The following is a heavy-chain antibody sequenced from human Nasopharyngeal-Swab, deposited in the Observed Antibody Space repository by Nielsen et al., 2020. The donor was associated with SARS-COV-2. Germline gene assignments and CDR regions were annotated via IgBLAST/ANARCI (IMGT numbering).Heavy chain of an antibody. J-gene: IGHJ4*02. CDR1: GFTFSSYI. CDR2: ISSSSSYI. CDR3: ARYSSSWYYFDY. V-gene: IGHV3-21*01. Sequence: GESLKISCAASGFTFSSYIMNWVRQAPGKGLEWVSSISSSSSYIYYADSVKGRFTISRDNAKNSLYLQMNSLRAEDTAAYYCARYSSSWYYFDYWGQGTLVTVSS. D-gene: IGHD6-13*01.